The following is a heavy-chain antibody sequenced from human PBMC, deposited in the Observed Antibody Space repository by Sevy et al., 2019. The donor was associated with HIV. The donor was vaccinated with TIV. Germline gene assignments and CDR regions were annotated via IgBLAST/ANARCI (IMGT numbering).Heavy chain of an antibody. CDR3: ARKNDYYDSSGSMRVYNAFDI. CDR1: GFTFSSYA. D-gene: IGHD3-22*01. Sequence: GGSLRLSCAASGFTFSSYAMSWVRQAPGKGLKWVSAISGSGGSTYYADSVKGRFTISRDNSKNTLYLQMNSLRAEDTAVYYCARKNDYYDSSGSMRVYNAFDIWGQETMVTV. CDR2: ISGSGGST. V-gene: IGHV3-23*01. J-gene: IGHJ3*02.